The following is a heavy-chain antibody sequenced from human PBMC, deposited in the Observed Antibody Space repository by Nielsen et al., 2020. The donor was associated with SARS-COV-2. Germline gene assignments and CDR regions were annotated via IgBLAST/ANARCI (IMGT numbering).Heavy chain of an antibody. Sequence: GESLKISCSASGFTFSSYAMHWVRQAPGKGLEYVSAISSNGGSTYYADSVKGRFTISRDNSKNTLYLQMSSLRAEDTAVYYCVKDLSGEGYYDSSGYLGGFDYWGQGTLVTVSS. CDR2: ISSNGGST. CDR3: VKDLSGEGYYDSSGYLGGFDY. J-gene: IGHJ4*02. D-gene: IGHD3-22*01. V-gene: IGHV3-64D*06. CDR1: GFTFSSYA.